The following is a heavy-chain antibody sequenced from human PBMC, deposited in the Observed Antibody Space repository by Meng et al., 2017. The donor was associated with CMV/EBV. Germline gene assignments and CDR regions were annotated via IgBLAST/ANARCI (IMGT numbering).Heavy chain of an antibody. CDR2: IDYSGTS. CDR3: ARRLYRVEYGKSGTQNEFLYGMDA. CDR1: GGSISTYY. V-gene: IGHV4-59*01. J-gene: IGHJ6*02. D-gene: IGHD3-10*01. Sequence: AETLSLTCTASGGSISTYYWTWIRQHPGKGLEWVGYIDYSGTSNYNPSLKNRVSMSADTTKNHFYLKLRSVTAADTAAYYCARRLYRVEYGKSGTQNEFLYGMDAWGPGTTVTVSS.